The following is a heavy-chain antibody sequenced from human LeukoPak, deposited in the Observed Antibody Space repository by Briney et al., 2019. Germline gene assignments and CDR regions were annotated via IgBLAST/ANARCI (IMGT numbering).Heavy chain of an antibody. CDR3: ARQYGRPFDY. V-gene: IGHV5-51*01. CDR1: GYGFSNYW. Sequence: GESLKISFKGSGYGFSNYWIGWVRQMPGKGLEWMGIIYPGDSDTRSSPSFQGQVTISVDESINTAYLQWSSLEASDTAMYYCARQYGRPFDYWGQGTLVTVSS. D-gene: IGHD4-17*01. J-gene: IGHJ4*02. CDR2: IYPGDSDT.